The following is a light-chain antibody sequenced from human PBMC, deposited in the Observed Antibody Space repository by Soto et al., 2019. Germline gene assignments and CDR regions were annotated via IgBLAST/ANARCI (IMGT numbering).Light chain of an antibody. CDR3: AAWDDSLRGVV. Sequence: QSVLTQPPSASGTPGQRVTISCSGSLSNIGSNFIYWYQQLPGSAPKLLINRNNERPSGVPDRFSGSKFGTSASLAISGLRSEDEADYHCAAWDDSLRGVVFGGGTKLTVL. V-gene: IGLV1-47*01. CDR2: RNN. CDR1: LSNIGSNF. J-gene: IGLJ2*01.